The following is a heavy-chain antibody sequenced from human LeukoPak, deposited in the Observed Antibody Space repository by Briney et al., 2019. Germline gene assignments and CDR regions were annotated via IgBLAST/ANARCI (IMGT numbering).Heavy chain of an antibody. Sequence: EGSLRLSCAASGFTFSSYSMNWVRQAPGKGLEWVSSISSSSSYIYYADSVKGRFTISRDNAKNSLYLQMNSLRAEDTAVYYCARVGEGYSYGLRQFDYWGQGTLVTVSS. CDR3: ARVGEGYSYGLRQFDY. D-gene: IGHD5-18*01. CDR2: ISSSSSYI. J-gene: IGHJ4*02. CDR1: GFTFSSYS. V-gene: IGHV3-21*01.